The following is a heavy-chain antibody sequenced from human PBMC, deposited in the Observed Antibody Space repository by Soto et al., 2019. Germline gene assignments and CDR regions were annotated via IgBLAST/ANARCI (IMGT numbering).Heavy chain of an antibody. CDR3: ARASTLTVDCATTSCPRMDV. V-gene: IGHV1-69*06. CDR1: GGFFSSYA. Sequence: ASETVSCKACGGFFSSYAIMWVRQAPGQGLECMRPITTIFSTANCAPKSQGRVTTTADNSTSTAYMELSSLRSQDTAIYYCARASTLTVDCATTSCPRMDVFGQGTTVTVSS. D-gene: IGHD2-2*01. CDR2: ITTIFSTA. J-gene: IGHJ6*02.